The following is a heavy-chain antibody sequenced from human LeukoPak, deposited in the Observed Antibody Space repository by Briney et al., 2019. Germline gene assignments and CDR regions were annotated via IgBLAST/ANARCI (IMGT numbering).Heavy chain of an antibody. V-gene: IGHV3-21*05. Sequence: GGSLRLSCAASGFTFSSYEMNWVRQAPGKGLEWVSYISSSGSYIYYADSVKGRFTISRDNAKNSLYLQMNSLRAEDTAVYYCASDMVRGVIIGNWFDPWGQGTLVTVSS. J-gene: IGHJ5*02. D-gene: IGHD3-10*01. CDR3: ASDMVRGVIIGNWFDP. CDR1: GFTFSSYE. CDR2: ISSSGSYI.